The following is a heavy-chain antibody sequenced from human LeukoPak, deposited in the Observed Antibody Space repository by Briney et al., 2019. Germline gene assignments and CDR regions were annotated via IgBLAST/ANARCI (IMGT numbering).Heavy chain of an antibody. V-gene: IGHV1-2*02. D-gene: IGHD3-9*01. J-gene: IGHJ4*02. CDR2: INPNSGGT. Sequence: ASVNVSCKASGYTFTGYYMHWVRQAPGQGLEWMGWINPNSGGTNYAQKFQGRVTMTRDTSISTAYMELSRLRSDDTAVYYCARRAYYDILATDYWGQGTLVTVSS. CDR3: ARRAYYDILATDY. CDR1: GYTFTGYY.